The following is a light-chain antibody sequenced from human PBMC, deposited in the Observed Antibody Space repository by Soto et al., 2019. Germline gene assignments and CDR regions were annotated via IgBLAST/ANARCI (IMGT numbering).Light chain of an antibody. CDR3: CSYAGSSTLYV. J-gene: IGLJ1*01. V-gene: IGLV2-23*02. CDR1: SSDVGSYNL. CDR2: EVS. Sequence: QSVLTQPASVSGSPGQSITISCTGTSSDVGSYNLVSWYQQHPGKANKLMIYEVSKRPSGVSNRFSGSKSGNTASLTIFGLQAEDEADYYCCSYAGSSTLYVFGTGTKVTVL.